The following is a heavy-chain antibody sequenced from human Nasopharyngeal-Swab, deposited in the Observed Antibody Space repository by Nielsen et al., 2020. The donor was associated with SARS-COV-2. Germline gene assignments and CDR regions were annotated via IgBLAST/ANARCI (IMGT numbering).Heavy chain of an antibody. J-gene: IGHJ5*02. D-gene: IGHD2-2*01. CDR2: ISGSGGST. Sequence: GESLKISCAASGFTFSSYAMSWVRQAPGKGLEWVSAISGSGGSTYYADSVKGRFTISRDNSKNTLYLQMNSLRAEDTAVYYCAKDRYQLRINWFDPWGQGTLVTVSS. CDR1: GFTFSSYA. V-gene: IGHV3-23*01. CDR3: AKDRYQLRINWFDP.